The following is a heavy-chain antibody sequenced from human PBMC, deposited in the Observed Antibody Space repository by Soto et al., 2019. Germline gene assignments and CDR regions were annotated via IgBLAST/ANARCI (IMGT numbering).Heavy chain of an antibody. CDR1: GGTFSSYA. J-gene: IGHJ4*02. D-gene: IGHD6-13*01. Sequence: SVKVSCKASGGTFSSYAISWVRQAPGQGLEWMGGIIPIFGTANYAQKFQGRVTITADESTSTACMELSSLRSEDTAVYYCARGSFIAAAGTPLDYWGQGTLVTVSS. CDR3: ARGSFIAAAGTPLDY. V-gene: IGHV1-69*13. CDR2: IIPIFGTA.